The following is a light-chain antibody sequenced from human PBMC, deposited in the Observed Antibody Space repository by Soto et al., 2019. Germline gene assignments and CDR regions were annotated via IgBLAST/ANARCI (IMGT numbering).Light chain of an antibody. Sequence: QSALTQPASVSGSPGQSITISCTGTSSDVGGYNYVSWYQQHPGKAPKHMIYDVSNRPSGVSNRFSGSKSGNTASLTISGLQSEDETDYYCSSYTSSSTLLSVFGTGTKLTVL. CDR1: SSDVGGYNY. V-gene: IGLV2-14*01. CDR3: SSYTSSSTLLSV. CDR2: DVS. J-gene: IGLJ1*01.